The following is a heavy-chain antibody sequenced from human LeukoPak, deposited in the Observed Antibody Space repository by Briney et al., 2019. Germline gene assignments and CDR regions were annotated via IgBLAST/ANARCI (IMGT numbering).Heavy chain of an antibody. J-gene: IGHJ4*02. D-gene: IGHD1-26*01. V-gene: IGHV4-59*08. Sequence: SETLSLTCTVSGGSISGSYWDWIRQSPGKGLEWLGYVHDTGGTNYNSSLKSRVTMSVDTSKNQFSLRLNSVTAADTAVYYGAKNGGYYKWNYWGQGTLVTVSS. CDR3: AKNGGYYKWNY. CDR2: VHDTGGT. CDR1: GGSISGSY.